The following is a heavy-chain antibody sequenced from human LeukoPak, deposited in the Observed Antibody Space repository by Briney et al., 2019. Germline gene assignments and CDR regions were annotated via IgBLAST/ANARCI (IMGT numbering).Heavy chain of an antibody. Sequence: PSETLSLTCAVSGGSISSSNWWSWVRQPPGKGLEWIGEIYRSGSTNFNPSLKSRITISIDKSKNQFSLKLSSVTAADTAVYYCARDGYYDFWSGYRSGEFSFLDIWGQGTMVTVSS. CDR2: IYRSGST. CDR3: ARDGYYDFWSGYRSGEFSFLDI. CDR1: GGSISSSNW. J-gene: IGHJ3*02. D-gene: IGHD3-3*01. V-gene: IGHV4-4*02.